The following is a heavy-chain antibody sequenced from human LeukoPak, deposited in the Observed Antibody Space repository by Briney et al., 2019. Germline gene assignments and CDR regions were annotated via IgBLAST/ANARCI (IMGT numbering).Heavy chain of an antibody. Sequence: GRSLRLSCAASGFTFSSYAMHWVRQAPGRGLEWVAVISYDGDNKYYADSVKGRITISRDNSKNTLYLQLNSLRAEDTAVYYCASSGGHQLLFYYFDYWGQGTLVTVSS. CDR1: GFTFSSYA. V-gene: IGHV3-30*04. D-gene: IGHD2-2*01. CDR3: ASSGGHQLLFYYFDY. CDR2: ISYDGDNK. J-gene: IGHJ4*02.